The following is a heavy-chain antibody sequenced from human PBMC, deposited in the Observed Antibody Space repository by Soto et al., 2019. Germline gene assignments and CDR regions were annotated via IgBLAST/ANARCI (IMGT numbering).Heavy chain of an antibody. CDR3: ARGTRVLRLLEGYSGNNWFDP. CDR1: GGSISSYY. Sequence: PSETLSLTCTVSGGSISSYYWSWIRQPPGKGLEWIGYIYYSGSTNYNPSLKSRVTISVDTSKNQFSLKLSSVTAADTAVYYCARGTRVLRLLEGYSGNNWFDPWGQGTLVTVSS. CDR2: IYYSGST. D-gene: IGHD3-3*01. J-gene: IGHJ5*02. V-gene: IGHV4-59*01.